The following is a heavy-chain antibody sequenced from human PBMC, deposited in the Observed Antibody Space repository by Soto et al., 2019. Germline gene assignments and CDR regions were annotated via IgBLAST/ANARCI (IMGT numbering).Heavy chain of an antibody. J-gene: IGHJ6*02. V-gene: IGHV3-73*01. CDR1: GFTFSGSA. CDR2: IRSKANSYAT. Sequence: GGSLRLSCAASGFTFSGSAMHWVRQASGKGLEWVGRIRSKANSYATAYAASVNGRFTISRDDSKNTAYLQMNSLKTEDTAVYYCTRVPQYYDFWSGYPYGMDVWGQGTTVTVSS. CDR3: TRVPQYYDFWSGYPYGMDV. D-gene: IGHD3-3*01.